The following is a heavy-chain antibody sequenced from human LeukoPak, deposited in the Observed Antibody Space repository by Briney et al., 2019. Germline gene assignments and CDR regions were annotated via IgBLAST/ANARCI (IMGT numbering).Heavy chain of an antibody. CDR1: GGSISTSSYY. V-gene: IGHV4-39*07. CDR3: ARRKRWLQFDY. D-gene: IGHD5-24*01. J-gene: IGHJ4*02. CDR2: IYHSGNT. Sequence: SETLSLTCTVSGGSISTSSYYWGWVRQPPGKGLEWIGTIYHSGNTCYTPSLKSRVTISVDTSKNQFSLKLSSVTAADTAVYYCARRKRWLQFDYWGQGTLVTVSS.